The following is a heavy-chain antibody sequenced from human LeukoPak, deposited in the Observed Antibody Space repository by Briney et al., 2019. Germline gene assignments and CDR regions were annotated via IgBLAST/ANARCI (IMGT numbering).Heavy chain of an antibody. CDR3: ARSGRGTYYYFDL. J-gene: IGHJ4*02. CDR1: SYTLTRYG. CDR2: ISGSNGNT. D-gene: IGHD5-12*01. V-gene: IGHV1-18*01. Sequence: ASVKVSCQASSYTLTRYGISWVRQPDGQGLEWMGWISGSNGNTNYAQKFLGRVTMTADTSTSTAYMELRSLTSDDTAVYYCARSGRGTYYYFDLWGQGTLVTVSS.